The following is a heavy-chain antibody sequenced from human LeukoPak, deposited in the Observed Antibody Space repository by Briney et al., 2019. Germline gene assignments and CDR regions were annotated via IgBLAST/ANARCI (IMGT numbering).Heavy chain of an antibody. D-gene: IGHD1-26*01. CDR2: IYSGGDT. CDR3: ASGRLSGKGFDY. CDR1: GFTVSSNY. Sequence: GGSLRLSCAASGFTVSSNYISWVRQAPGKGPEWVSVIYSGGDTDYADSVKGRFIISRDNSKNTLYLQMNSLRAEDTAVYYCASGRLSGKGFDYWGQGTLVTVSS. J-gene: IGHJ4*02. V-gene: IGHV3-66*01.